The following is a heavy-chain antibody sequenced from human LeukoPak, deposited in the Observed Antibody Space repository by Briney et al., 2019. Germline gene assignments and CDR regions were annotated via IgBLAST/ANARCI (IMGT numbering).Heavy chain of an antibody. V-gene: IGHV4-61*02. CDR3: ARGPTRAIGFDI. Sequence: SETLSLTCAVSGYSISSGYYWSWVRQPAGKGLEWIGRIYSSGSTNYNPSLKSRVALSVDTSKNQFSLKLSSVTAADTAVYYCARGPTRAIGFDIWGQGTTVTVS. CDR2: IYSSGST. J-gene: IGHJ3*02. CDR1: GYSISSGYY.